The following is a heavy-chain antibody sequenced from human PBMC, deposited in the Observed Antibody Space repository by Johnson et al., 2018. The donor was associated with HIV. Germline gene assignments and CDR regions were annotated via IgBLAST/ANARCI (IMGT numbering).Heavy chain of an antibody. CDR1: GFTFSDYY. V-gene: IGHV3-11*04. CDR3: ARGGSDVFDI. CDR2: ITGSGTVV. J-gene: IGHJ3*02. D-gene: IGHD3-16*01. Sequence: QVQLVESGGVLVQPGGSLRLSCAASGFTFSDYYMSWIRQAPGKGLEWVSYITGSGTVVYYAASVKGRFTISRDNAKNSLYLQMNSLRADDTAVYYCARGGSDVFDIWGRGTMVTVSS.